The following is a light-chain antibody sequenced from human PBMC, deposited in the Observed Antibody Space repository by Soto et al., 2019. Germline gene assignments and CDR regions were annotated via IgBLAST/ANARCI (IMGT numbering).Light chain of an antibody. Sequence: EIVLTQSPGTLSLSPGERATLSCRASQSVSSSYLAWYQQQPGQAPRLLIYGASSRATGIPDMFSGSGSGTDFTLTISRLEPEDFAVYYCQQYGSSAWTFGQGTKVEIK. CDR1: QSVSSSY. J-gene: IGKJ1*01. V-gene: IGKV3-20*01. CDR2: GAS. CDR3: QQYGSSAWT.